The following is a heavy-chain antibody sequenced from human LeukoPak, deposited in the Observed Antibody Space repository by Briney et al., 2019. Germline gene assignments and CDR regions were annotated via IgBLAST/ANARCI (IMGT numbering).Heavy chain of an antibody. CDR1: GFTFSSYA. CDR2: ISGSGGNT. D-gene: IGHD3-10*01. CDR3: AKGPAMVRGTFDP. J-gene: IGHJ5*02. V-gene: IGHV3-23*01. Sequence: PGGSLRLSCATSGFTFSSYAMSWVRQAPGKGLEWVSSISGSGGNTYYADSVKGRFTISRHYSKNTLYLQMNSLRTEETAVYYCAKGPAMVRGTFDPWGQGTLVTVSS.